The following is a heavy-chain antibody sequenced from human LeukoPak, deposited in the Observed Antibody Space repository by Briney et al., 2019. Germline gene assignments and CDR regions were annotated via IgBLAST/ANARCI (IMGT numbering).Heavy chain of an antibody. CDR2: IYYSGGT. CDR1: GGSISSSNYY. Sequence: SETLSLTCTVSGGSISSSNYYWGWIRQPPGKGLEWIGNIYYSGGTFYNPSLKSRVTISVDTSKNQFSLKLSSVTAADTAVYYCARANIGVVVVAANSLGIAYFDYWGQGTLVTVSS. J-gene: IGHJ4*02. CDR3: ARANIGVVVVAANSLGIAYFDY. V-gene: IGHV4-39*07. D-gene: IGHD2-15*01.